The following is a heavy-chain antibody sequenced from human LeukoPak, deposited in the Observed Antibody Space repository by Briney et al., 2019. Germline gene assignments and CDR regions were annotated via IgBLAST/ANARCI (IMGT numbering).Heavy chain of an antibody. CDR3: AKDTSSGDSSGYYYAGRVLEDAFDI. Sequence: GGSLRLSCAASGFTFDDYAMHWVRQAPGKGLEWVSGISWNSGSIDYADSVNGRFTISRDNAKNSLYLQMNSLRAEDMALYYCAKDTSSGDSSGYYYAGRVLEDAFDIWGQGTMVTVSS. D-gene: IGHD3-22*01. V-gene: IGHV3-9*03. CDR2: ISWNSGSI. CDR1: GFTFDDYA. J-gene: IGHJ3*02.